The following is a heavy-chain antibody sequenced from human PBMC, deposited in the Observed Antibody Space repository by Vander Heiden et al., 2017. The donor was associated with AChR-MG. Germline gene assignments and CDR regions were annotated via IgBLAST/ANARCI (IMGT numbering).Heavy chain of an antibody. CDR1: GFPFSCYG. D-gene: IGHD3-10*01. Sequence: QVQLVASGGGDVQPGRSLRLPCPPAGFPFSCYGMTVVRQGPGKGLEWLAAIWFDGGVKYYADSVKGRFTISRDNSKNTLYLQMNSLSAEDTAMYYCARDAESGNYYTLDYWGQGTLVTVSS. CDR2: IWFDGGVK. CDR3: ARDAESGNYYTLDY. J-gene: IGHJ4*02. V-gene: IGHV3-33*01.